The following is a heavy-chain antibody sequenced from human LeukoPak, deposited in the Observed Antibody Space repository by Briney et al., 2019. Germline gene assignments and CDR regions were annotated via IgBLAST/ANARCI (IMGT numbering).Heavy chain of an antibody. CDR2: INQDGSEK. CDR1: GITFSRFW. V-gene: IGHV3-7*01. J-gene: IGHJ4*02. CDR3: ARDWDYLDY. D-gene: IGHD3-16*01. Sequence: PGGSLRLSCAASGITFSRFWMSWVRQAPGKGLQWVANINQDGSEKHYVDSVKGRFTISRDNAENSLYLQMNSLRDEDTAVYYCARDWDYLDYWGQGTLVTVSS.